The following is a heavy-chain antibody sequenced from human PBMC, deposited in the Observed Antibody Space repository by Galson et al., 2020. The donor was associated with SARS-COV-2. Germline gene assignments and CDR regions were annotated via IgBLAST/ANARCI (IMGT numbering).Heavy chain of an antibody. CDR2: TYYRSQWYD. D-gene: IGHD1-26*01. CDR3: ARSESYKGWLDP. V-gene: IGHV6-1*01. J-gene: IGHJ5*02. Sequence: SQTLSLTCAISGDSVSSSTATWNWVRQSPSRGLEWLGRTYYRSQWYDNYAEFVKSRITVNADTSKNQVSLQLNSVTPEDAAVYYCARSESYKGWLDPWGQGTLATVSS. CDR1: GDSVSSSTAT.